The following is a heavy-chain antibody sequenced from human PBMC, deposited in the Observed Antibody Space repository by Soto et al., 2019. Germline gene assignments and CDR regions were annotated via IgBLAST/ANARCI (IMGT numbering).Heavy chain of an antibody. CDR2: ISYDGSNK. CDR1: GFTFSSYG. CDR3: ANGSPMIVP. D-gene: IGHD3-22*01. Sequence: QVQLVESGGGVVQPGRSLRLSCAASGFTFSSYGMHWVRQAPGKGLEWVAVISYDGSNKYYADSVKGRFTISRDNSKNTLYLQMNSLRAEDTAVYYCANGSPMIVPWGQGTLVTVSS. V-gene: IGHV3-30*18. J-gene: IGHJ5*02.